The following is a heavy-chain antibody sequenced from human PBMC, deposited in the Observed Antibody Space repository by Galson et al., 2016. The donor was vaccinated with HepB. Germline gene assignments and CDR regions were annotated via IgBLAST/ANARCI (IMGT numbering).Heavy chain of an antibody. D-gene: IGHD2-15*01. CDR2: INAGNGNT. CDR3: ARVRRVVVVAARDYYGMDV. Sequence: SVKVSCKASGYTFSYAMHWVRQAPGQRLEWMGWINAGNGNTKYSQKFQGRVTITRDTSASTAYMELSSLRSEDTAVYYCARVRRVVVVAARDYYGMDVWGQGTTVTVSS. CDR1: GYTFSYA. V-gene: IGHV1-3*01. J-gene: IGHJ6*02.